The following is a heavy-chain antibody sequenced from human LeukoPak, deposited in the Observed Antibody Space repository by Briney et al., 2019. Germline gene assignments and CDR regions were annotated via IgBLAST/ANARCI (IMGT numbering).Heavy chain of an antibody. Sequence: GGSLRLSCGASGFSFSTYSMNWLRQPTGQGLEWVSHINSGGLTYGDALKGRFTISRDNAKDSLYLEMNSLRAEDTAVYYCARDSDYALVYWGQGILVTVSS. V-gene: IGHV3-48*04. CDR1: GFSFSTYS. CDR3: ARDSDYALVY. J-gene: IGHJ4*02. D-gene: IGHD4-17*01. CDR2: INSGGLT.